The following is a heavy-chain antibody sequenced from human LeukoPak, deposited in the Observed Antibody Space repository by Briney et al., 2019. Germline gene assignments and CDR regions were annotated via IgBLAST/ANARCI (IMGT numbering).Heavy chain of an antibody. CDR2: INPNSGGT. CDR3: AREGNCGGDCYNPTL. Sequence: ASVKVSCKASGYTFTGYYMHWVRQAPGQGLEWMGWINPNSGGTNFAQKFQGRVTMTRDTSISTAYMELSMLTSDDTAVYYCAREGNCGGDCYNPTLWGQGTLVTVSS. V-gene: IGHV1-2*02. J-gene: IGHJ4*02. D-gene: IGHD2-21*02. CDR1: GYTFTGYY.